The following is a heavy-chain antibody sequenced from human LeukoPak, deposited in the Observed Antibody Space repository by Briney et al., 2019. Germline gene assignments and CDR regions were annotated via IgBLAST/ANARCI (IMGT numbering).Heavy chain of an antibody. J-gene: IGHJ6*02. CDR1: GGSISSYY. D-gene: IGHD7-27*01. Sequence: SETLSLTCTVSGGSISSYYWSWIRQPPGKGLEWIGYIYYSGSTNYNPSPKSRVTISVDTSKNQFSLKLSSVTAADTAVYYCARLLGEKYYYYGMDVWGQGTTVTVSS. CDR2: IYYSGST. CDR3: ARLLGEKYYYYGMDV. V-gene: IGHV4-59*08.